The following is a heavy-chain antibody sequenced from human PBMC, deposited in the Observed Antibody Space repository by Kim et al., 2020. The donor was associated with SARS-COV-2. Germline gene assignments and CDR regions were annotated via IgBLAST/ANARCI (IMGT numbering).Heavy chain of an antibody. J-gene: IGHJ3*02. CDR1: GYTFTNYH. Sequence: ASVKVSCKASGYTFTNYHMHWVRQAPGQGLESMAIINPISGHTRYAQKFQGRVTMTWDTSTSTFYMELSSLRSEDTALYSCARDSGTWALDNWGQGTMVTVSS. CDR2: INPISGHT. D-gene: IGHD5-12*01. CDR3: ARDSGTWALDN. V-gene: IGHV1-46*01.